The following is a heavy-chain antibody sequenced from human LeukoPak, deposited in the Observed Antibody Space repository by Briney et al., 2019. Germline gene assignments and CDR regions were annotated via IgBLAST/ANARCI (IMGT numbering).Heavy chain of an antibody. Sequence: GGSLRLSCAASGFTFDDYAMHWVRQAPGKGLEWVSGISWNSGSIGYADSVKGRFTISRDNAKNSLYLQMNSLRAEDTALYYCAKETYYYGSGSSGYGMDVWGQGTTVTVSS. D-gene: IGHD3-10*01. CDR3: AKETYYYGSGSSGYGMDV. CDR2: ISWNSGSI. CDR1: GFTFDDYA. V-gene: IGHV3-9*01. J-gene: IGHJ6*02.